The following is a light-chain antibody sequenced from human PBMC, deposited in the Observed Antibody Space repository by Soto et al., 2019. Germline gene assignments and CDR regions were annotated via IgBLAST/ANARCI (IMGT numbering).Light chain of an antibody. CDR1: QSVLYSSNNKIY. Sequence: DIVMTQSPDSLAVSLGERATINCKSGQSVLYSSNNKIYLAWYQQKPGQPPKLLIYWAATRESGVPDRFSGSGSGTDFTLTISSLQAEDVAVYYCQQYYSTPWTFGQGTRLEIK. V-gene: IGKV4-1*01. J-gene: IGKJ1*01. CDR2: WAA. CDR3: QQYYSTPWT.